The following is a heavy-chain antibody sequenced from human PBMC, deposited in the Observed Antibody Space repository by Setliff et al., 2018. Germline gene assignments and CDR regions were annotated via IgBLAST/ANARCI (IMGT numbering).Heavy chain of an antibody. CDR2: ISPHTGNT. CDR1: GYTFSDYG. V-gene: IGHV1-18*01. CDR3: ARINFYDSTAYYYAPDS. D-gene: IGHD3-22*01. Sequence: ASVKVSCKASGYTFSDYGISWVRQAPGQGLEWMGWISPHTGNTFYAPQFQGRVIMTTDTSTSTAYMDLRSLRSDDTAMYYCARINFYDSTAYYYAPDSWGQGTMVTV. J-gene: IGHJ4*02.